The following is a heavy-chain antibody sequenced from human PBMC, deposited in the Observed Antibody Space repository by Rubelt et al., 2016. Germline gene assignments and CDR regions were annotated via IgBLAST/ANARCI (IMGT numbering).Heavy chain of an antibody. D-gene: IGHD6-19*01. CDR1: GGSFSGYY. CDR3: ARHDAVADFGHGMDV. CDR2: INHSGST. V-gene: IGHV4-34*01. J-gene: IGHJ6*02. Sequence: QVQLQQWGAGLLKPSETLSLTCAVYGGSFSGYYWSWIRQPPGKGLEWIGEINHSGSTNYNPSLKSRVTISVDTSKNQFSWKLTPGTAADTAVYYWARHDAVADFGHGMDVWGQGTTVTVSS.